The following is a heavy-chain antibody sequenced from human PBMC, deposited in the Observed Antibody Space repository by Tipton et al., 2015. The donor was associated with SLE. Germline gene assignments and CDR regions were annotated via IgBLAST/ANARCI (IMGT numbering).Heavy chain of an antibody. CDR2: ISAYNGNT. CDR1: GYTFTSYG. CDR3: ARDVSSSGSNFDY. Sequence: QSGAEVKKPGASVKVSCKASGYTFTSYGISWVRQAPGQGLEWMGWISAYNGNTNYAQKFQGRVTMTRDTSISTAYMELSRLRSDETAVYYCARDVSSSGSNFDYWGQGTLVTVSS. J-gene: IGHJ4*02. D-gene: IGHD6-13*01. V-gene: IGHV1-18*01.